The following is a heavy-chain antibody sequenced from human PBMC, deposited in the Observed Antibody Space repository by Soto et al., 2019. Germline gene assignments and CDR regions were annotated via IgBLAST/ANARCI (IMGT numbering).Heavy chain of an antibody. Sequence: PGGSLRLSCVASGSTFSSDVMSWVRQAPGKGLEWVSGISGGTIYYADSVQGRFTISRDNAKNTLYLQMNSLRAEDTAVYYCARFGSSGWSDYYYYMDVWGKGTTVTVSS. V-gene: IGHV3-23*01. CDR1: GSTFSSDV. J-gene: IGHJ6*03. D-gene: IGHD6-19*01. CDR3: ARFGSSGWSDYYYYMDV. CDR2: ISGGTI.